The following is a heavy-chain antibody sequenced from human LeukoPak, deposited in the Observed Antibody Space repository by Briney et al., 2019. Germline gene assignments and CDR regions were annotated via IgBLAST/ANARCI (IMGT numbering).Heavy chain of an antibody. Sequence: PSETPSLTCAVYGGSFSGYYWSWIRQPPGKGLEWIGEINHSGSTNYNPSLKSRVTISVDTSKNQFSLKLSSVTAADTAVYYCARGLHFDYWGQGTLVTVSS. CDR1: GGSFSGYY. V-gene: IGHV4-34*01. J-gene: IGHJ4*02. CDR2: INHSGST. D-gene: IGHD4-11*01. CDR3: ARGLHFDY.